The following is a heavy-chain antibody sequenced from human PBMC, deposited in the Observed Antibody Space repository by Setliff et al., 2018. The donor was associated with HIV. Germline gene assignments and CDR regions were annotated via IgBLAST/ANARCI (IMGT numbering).Heavy chain of an antibody. Sequence: GASVKVSCKASGYTFTGYYMHWVRQAPGQGPEWLGRINPKSGGTRYAQKFQGRVSMTRDTAISTAYMELSGLRSDDSAVYYCARLPFITIFGVLNGDDGSDIWGQGTMVTVSS. CDR1: GYTFTGYY. D-gene: IGHD3-3*01. CDR2: INPKSGGT. J-gene: IGHJ3*02. V-gene: IGHV1-2*06. CDR3: ARLPFITIFGVLNGDDGSDI.